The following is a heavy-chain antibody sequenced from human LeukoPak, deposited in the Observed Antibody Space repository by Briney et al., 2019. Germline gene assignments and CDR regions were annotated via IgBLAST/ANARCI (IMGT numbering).Heavy chain of an antibody. J-gene: IGHJ5*02. V-gene: IGHV4-4*07. CDR2: FYTSGST. CDR1: GGSLSSCY. CDR3: ARDRGNYGDYAYNWFDP. Sequence: PSETLSLTCTVSGGSLSSCYWNWIRQPAGKGLEWIGRFYTSGSTNYNPSLKSRVTMSVDTSKNQFSLKLSSVTAADTAVYYCARDRGNYGDYAYNWFDPWGQGTLVTVSS. D-gene: IGHD4-17*01.